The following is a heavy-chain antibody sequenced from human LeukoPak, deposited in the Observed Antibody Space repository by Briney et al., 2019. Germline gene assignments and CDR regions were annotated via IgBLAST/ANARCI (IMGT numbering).Heavy chain of an antibody. D-gene: IGHD3-16*01. CDR3: AKDARPDDSTHNYYFYYMDV. CDR1: TFTFSIYG. Sequence: GDSLTLSCAASTFTFSIYGVHRVRQAPGKGLEWVSFIRSDGSTTYYADSVMGRFTISRDNSKNTVFLQMSSLRPEDTAVYYCAKDARPDDSTHNYYFYYMDVWGKGTTVTVSS. J-gene: IGHJ6*03. CDR2: IRSDGSTT. V-gene: IGHV3-30*02.